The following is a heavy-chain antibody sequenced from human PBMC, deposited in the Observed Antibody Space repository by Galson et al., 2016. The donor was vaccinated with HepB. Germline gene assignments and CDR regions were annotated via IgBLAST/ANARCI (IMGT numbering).Heavy chain of an antibody. CDR1: GGSISSGGYY. J-gene: IGHJ4*02. D-gene: IGHD3-10*01. CDR3: ARYYYGSGIHSHFDY. CDR2: IYHTGST. V-gene: IGHV4-30-2*01. Sequence: TLSLTCTVSGGSISSGGYYWSWIRQHPGKGLEWIGYIYHTGSTYYSPSLMSRVTISVDRSKNLFSLRLTSVTAADTAVYYCARYYYGSGIHSHFDYWGQGTLVTVSS.